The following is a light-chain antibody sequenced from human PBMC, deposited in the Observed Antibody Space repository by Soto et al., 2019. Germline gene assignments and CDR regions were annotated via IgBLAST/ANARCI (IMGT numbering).Light chain of an antibody. Sequence: AIQMTQSPSSLSASVGDRVTVTCRASQDIRSDLGWYQQKPGQAPKVLMYAASRLHSGVPSRFSGSGSGTDFVLTLSSLQPEDFSTCYYLQNNTYPLTFGAGTKV. V-gene: IGKV1-6*01. CDR1: QDIRSD. J-gene: IGKJ4*01. CDR3: LQNNTYPLT. CDR2: AAS.